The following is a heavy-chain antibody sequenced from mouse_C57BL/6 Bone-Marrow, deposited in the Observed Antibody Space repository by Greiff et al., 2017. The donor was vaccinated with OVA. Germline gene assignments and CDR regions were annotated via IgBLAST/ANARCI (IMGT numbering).Heavy chain of an antibody. CDR2: IYPGSGCT. J-gene: IGHJ2*01. CDR3: ASGSYYSNSGDY. V-gene: IGHV1-55*01. D-gene: IGHD2-5*01. Sequence: VQLQQPGAELVKPGASVKMSCKASGYTFTSYWITWVKQRPGQGLEWIGDIYPGSGCTNYNEKFKSKATLTVDTSSSTAYMQLSSLTSEDSAVDYCASGSYYSNSGDYWGQGTTLTVSS. CDR1: GYTFTSYW.